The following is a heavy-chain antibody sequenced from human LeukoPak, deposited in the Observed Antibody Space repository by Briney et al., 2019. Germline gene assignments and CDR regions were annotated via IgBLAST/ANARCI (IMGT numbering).Heavy chain of an antibody. CDR1: GGSISSGDYY. Sequence: SQTLSLTCTVSGGSISSGDYYWSWIRQPPGKGLEWIGYIYYSGSTYYNPSLKSRVTISVDTSKNQFSLKLSSVTAADTAVYYCARPRIVGATSYRRKDAFDIWGQGTMVTVSS. J-gene: IGHJ3*02. V-gene: IGHV4-30-4*01. CDR2: IYYSGST. CDR3: ARPRIVGATSYRRKDAFDI. D-gene: IGHD1-26*01.